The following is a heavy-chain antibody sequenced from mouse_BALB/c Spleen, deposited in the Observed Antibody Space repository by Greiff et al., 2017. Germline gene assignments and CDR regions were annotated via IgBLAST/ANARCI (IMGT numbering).Heavy chain of an antibody. D-gene: IGHD2-4*01. CDR3: ARDNDYVPYWYIEV. CDR2: IRNKANGYTT. Sequence: EVKLVESGGGLVQPGGSLRLSCATSGFTFNDYYMSWVRQPPGKALEWLGFIRNKANGYTTEYSASVKGRFTISRDNSQSILYLQMNTLRAEDSATYDRARDNDYVPYWYIEVWGAGTTVTVSS. V-gene: IGHV7-3*02. CDR1: GFTFNDYY. J-gene: IGHJ1*01.